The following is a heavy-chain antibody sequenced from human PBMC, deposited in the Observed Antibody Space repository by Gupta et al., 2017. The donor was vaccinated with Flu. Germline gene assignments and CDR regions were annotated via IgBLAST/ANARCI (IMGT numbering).Heavy chain of an antibody. CDR3: ATLPVPLAWGVSRFDP. CDR1: GGTFSSSA. J-gene: IGHJ5*02. CDR2: IIPLFGTA. V-gene: IGHV1-69*06. Sequence: QVQLVQSGAEVKKPGSSVKVSCEASGGTFSSSAISWVRQAPGQGLEWMGGIIPLFGTANYPQKFQGRVTITADKSTGTAYMELNGLRSEDTAVYYCATLPVPLAWGVSRFDPWGQGTLVTVSS. D-gene: IGHD2/OR15-2a*01.